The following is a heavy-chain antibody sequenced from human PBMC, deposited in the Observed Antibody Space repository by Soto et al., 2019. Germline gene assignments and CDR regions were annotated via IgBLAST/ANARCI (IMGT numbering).Heavy chain of an antibody. CDR1: GGSISSYY. CDR2: IYYSGST. Sequence: NPSETLSLTCTVSGGSISSYYWSWIRQPPGKGLEWIGYIYYSGSTNYNPSLKSRVTISVDTSKNQFSLKLSSVTAADTAVYYCATRSEHYSSPYYDWGQGTLVTVSS. CDR3: ATRSEHYSSPYYD. J-gene: IGHJ4*02. V-gene: IGHV4-59*01. D-gene: IGHD3-3*01.